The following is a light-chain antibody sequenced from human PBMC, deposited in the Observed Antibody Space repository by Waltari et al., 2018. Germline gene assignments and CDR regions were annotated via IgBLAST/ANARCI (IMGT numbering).Light chain of an antibody. V-gene: IGKV3-15*01. J-gene: IGKJ2*01. Sequence: EIVMTQSPATLSVSPGERATLSCRASQSISSNLVWYQHKPGQAPRVLIYGASTRATGIPARFSGSGSGTEFTFTITSLQSEDFAVYYCLQYKNWPPLYTFGQGTKLEI. CDR1: QSISSN. CDR3: LQYKNWPPLYT. CDR2: GAS.